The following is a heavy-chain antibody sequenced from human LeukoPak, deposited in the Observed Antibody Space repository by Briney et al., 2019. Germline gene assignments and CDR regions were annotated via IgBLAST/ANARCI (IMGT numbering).Heavy chain of an antibody. CDR2: ISGSGGST. CDR1: GFTFSSYA. D-gene: IGHD6-19*01. Sequence: PGVSLRLSCAASGFTFSSYAMSWVRQAPGKGLEWVSAISGSGGSTYYADSVKGRFTISRDNSENTLYLQMNSLRAEDTDVYYCSKGVAVATFDYWGQGTLVTVSS. CDR3: SKGVAVATFDY. J-gene: IGHJ4*02. V-gene: IGHV3-23*01.